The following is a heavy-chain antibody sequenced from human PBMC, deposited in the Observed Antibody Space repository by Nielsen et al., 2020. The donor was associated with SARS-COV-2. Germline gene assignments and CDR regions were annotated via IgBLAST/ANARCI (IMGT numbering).Heavy chain of an antibody. CDR2: ISAYNGNT. J-gene: IGHJ6*02. D-gene: IGHD5-18*01. Sequence: VRQAPGQGLEWMGWISAYNGNTNYAQKLQGRVTMTTDTSTSTAYMELRSLRSDDTAVYYCARVEPSAMADYYSGMDVWGQGTTVTVSS. V-gene: IGHV1-18*01. CDR3: ARVEPSAMADYYSGMDV.